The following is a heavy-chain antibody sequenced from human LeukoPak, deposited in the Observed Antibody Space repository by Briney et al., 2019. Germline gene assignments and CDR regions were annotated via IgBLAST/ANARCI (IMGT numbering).Heavy chain of an antibody. CDR1: GYTLTELS. D-gene: IGHD3-16*02. V-gene: IGHV1-24*01. CDR3: ATGVMRELSPHL. J-gene: IGHJ5*02. Sequence: ASVKVSCKVSGYTLTELSMHWVRQVPGKGLEWMGGFDPEDGETIYAQKFQGRVTMTEDTSTDTAYMELSSLRSEDTAVYYCATGVMRELSPHLWGQGTLVTVSS. CDR2: FDPEDGET.